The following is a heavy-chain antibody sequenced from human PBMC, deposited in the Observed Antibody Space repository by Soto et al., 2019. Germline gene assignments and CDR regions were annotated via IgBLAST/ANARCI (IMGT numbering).Heavy chain of an antibody. CDR2: ISSSSSYI. CDR3: ARDRGYCTNGVCYNYYMDV. Sequence: GGSLRLSCAASGFTFSGYSMNWVRQAPGKGLEWVSSISSSSSYIYYADSVKGRFTISRDNAKNSLYLQMNSLRAEDTAVYYCARDRGYCTNGVCYNYYMDVWGKGTTVTVSS. J-gene: IGHJ6*03. D-gene: IGHD2-8*01. V-gene: IGHV3-21*01. CDR1: GFTFSGYS.